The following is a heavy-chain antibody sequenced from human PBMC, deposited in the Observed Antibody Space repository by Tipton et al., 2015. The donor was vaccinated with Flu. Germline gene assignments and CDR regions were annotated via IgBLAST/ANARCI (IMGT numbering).Heavy chain of an antibody. Sequence: TLSLTCNVSGGSIGSNYWSWVRQPPGKGLEYIGYIHNSGTTNYNPSLKSRVSLSLDTSKSHFSLRLSSVTAADTAVYYCVRDRATEPAALHYWGQGTLVTVSS. CDR3: VRDRATEPAALHY. V-gene: IGHV4-59*01. CDR2: IHNSGTT. D-gene: IGHD2-2*01. J-gene: IGHJ4*02. CDR1: GGSIGSNY.